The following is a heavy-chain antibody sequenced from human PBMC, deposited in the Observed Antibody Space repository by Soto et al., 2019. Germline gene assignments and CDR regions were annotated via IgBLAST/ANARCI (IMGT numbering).Heavy chain of an antibody. CDR2: IYYSGST. CDR3: ARFIVSTINVDP. J-gene: IGHJ5*02. Sequence: QVQLQESGPGLVKPSQTLSVTCTVSGGSISSGDYYWSWIRQPPGKCLEWIGYIYYSGSTYFNPSLKSRVTISVDTFKNQFSLKLISVTAADTAVYYCARFIVSTINVDPWGQGSLVTVSS. V-gene: IGHV4-30-4*01. D-gene: IGHD5-12*01. CDR1: GGSISSGDYY.